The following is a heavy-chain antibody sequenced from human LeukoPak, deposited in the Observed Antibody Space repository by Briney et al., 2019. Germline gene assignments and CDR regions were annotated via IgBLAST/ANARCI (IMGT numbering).Heavy chain of an antibody. CDR2: INTDGSST. V-gene: IGHV3-74*01. Sequence: GGSLRLSCAASGFTFSSYWMHWVRQAPGKGLVWVSRINTDGSSTSYADSVKGRFTISRDNAKNTLYPQMNSLRAEDTAVYYCARDMATVTTHPLDWFDPWGQGTLVTVSS. J-gene: IGHJ5*02. D-gene: IGHD4-11*01. CDR3: ARDMATVTTHPLDWFDP. CDR1: GFTFSSYW.